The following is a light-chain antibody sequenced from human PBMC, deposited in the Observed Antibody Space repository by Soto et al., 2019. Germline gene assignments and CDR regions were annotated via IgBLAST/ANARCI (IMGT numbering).Light chain of an antibody. CDR3: QQDYNLPLT. CDR2: GAS. CDR1: QSVSSSY. J-gene: IGKJ4*01. Sequence: EIVMTQSPATLSLSPGERATRSCRASQSVSSSYLSWYQQKPGQAPRLLIYGASTRATGIPARFSGSGSGTDFTLTISSLQPEDFAVYYCQQDYNLPLTFGGGTKVDIK. V-gene: IGKV3D-7*01.